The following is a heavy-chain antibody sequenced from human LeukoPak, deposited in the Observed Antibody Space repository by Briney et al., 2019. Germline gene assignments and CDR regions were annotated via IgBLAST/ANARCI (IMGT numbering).Heavy chain of an antibody. Sequence: GGSLRLSCAASGFTFSSYAMSWVRQAPGKGLEWVSAISGSGGSTYYADSVKGRFTISRDNSKNTPYLQMNSLRAEDTAVYYCAQMGVEYYDILTGYYNGYYFDYWGQGTLVTVSS. CDR3: AQMGVEYYDILTGYYNGYYFDY. J-gene: IGHJ4*02. D-gene: IGHD3-9*01. CDR2: ISGSGGST. CDR1: GFTFSSYA. V-gene: IGHV3-23*01.